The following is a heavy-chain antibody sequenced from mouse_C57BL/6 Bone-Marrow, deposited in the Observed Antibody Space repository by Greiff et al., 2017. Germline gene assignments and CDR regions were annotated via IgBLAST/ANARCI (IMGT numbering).Heavy chain of an antibody. J-gene: IGHJ2*01. D-gene: IGHD1-1*01. CDR3: TYGRPAPHYFDC. CDR2: IDPENGDT. Sequence: EVQLQQSGAELVRPGASVKLSCTASGFNIKDDYMHWVKQRPEQGLEWIGWIDPENGDTEYASKFQGKATITADTSSNTAYLQLSSLTSEDTAVYYCTYGRPAPHYFDCWGEGTTLPVSS. CDR1: GFNIKDDY. V-gene: IGHV14-4*01.